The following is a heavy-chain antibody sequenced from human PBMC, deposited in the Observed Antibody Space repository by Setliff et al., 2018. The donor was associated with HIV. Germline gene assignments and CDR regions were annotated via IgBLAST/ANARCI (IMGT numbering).Heavy chain of an antibody. CDR3: EKDVYVAKYYYGSSGYSGSYYFDY. V-gene: IGHV3-74*01. CDR1: GFTFSDYW. J-gene: IGHJ4*02. D-gene: IGHD3-22*01. Sequence: GGSLRLSCTASGFTFSDYWMHWVRRGPGRGLEWVSRIGRDGTVANYADSVKGRFTISRDNSRNTLFLQMNSLGVEDTALYYCEKDVYVAKYYYGSSGYSGSYYFDYWGQGTLVTVSS. CDR2: IGRDGTVA.